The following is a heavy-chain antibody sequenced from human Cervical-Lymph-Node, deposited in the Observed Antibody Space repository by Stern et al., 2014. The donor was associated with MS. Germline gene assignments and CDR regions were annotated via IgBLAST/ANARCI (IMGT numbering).Heavy chain of an antibody. CDR1: GGSISSTNW. CDR3: AGRPLVTMVRGVMPMGFGP. Sequence: LQLQESGPGVVKPSGTLSLTCAVSGGSISSTNWWSWVRQPPGKGLEWIGEIYQSGGTNYNPSLKGRVTISMDTSKNQFPLTLSSVTAADTAVYYCAGRPLVTMVRGVMPMGFGPWGQGTLVTVSS. V-gene: IGHV4-4*02. CDR2: IYQSGGT. D-gene: IGHD3-10*01. J-gene: IGHJ5*02.